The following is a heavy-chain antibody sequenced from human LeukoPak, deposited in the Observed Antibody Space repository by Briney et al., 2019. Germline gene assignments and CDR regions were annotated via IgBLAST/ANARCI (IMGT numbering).Heavy chain of an antibody. J-gene: IGHJ4*02. CDR2: ISGSGGST. V-gene: IGHV3-23*01. D-gene: IGHD2/OR15-2a*01. CDR1: GFTFSSYW. CDR3: ATGGSMAHEGIHY. Sequence: PGGSLRLSCAASGFTFSSYWMHWVRQAPGKGLVWVSAISGSGGSTYYADSMKGRFTISRDNSRNTLFLQMSSLRADDTAVYYCATGGSMAHEGIHYWGQGTLVTVSS.